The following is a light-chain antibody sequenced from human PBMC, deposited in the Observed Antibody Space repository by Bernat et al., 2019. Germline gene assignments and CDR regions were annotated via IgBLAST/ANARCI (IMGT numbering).Light chain of an antibody. Sequence: EIVLTQSPATLSLSPGERATLSCRASQSVSTYLAWYQQKPGQAPRLLIYDASNRATGIPARFSGGGSGTDFTLTISSLEPEDFALYYCQQRSEWASGTFGQGTKVEIK. CDR2: DAS. CDR1: QSVSTY. V-gene: IGKV3-11*01. CDR3: QQRSEWASGT. J-gene: IGKJ1*01.